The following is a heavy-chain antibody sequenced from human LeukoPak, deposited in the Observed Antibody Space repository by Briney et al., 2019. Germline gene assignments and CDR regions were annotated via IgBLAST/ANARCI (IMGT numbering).Heavy chain of an antibody. CDR3: AKDGVRVTFLSPRDYIWGSYRLGYFDY. V-gene: IGHV3-23*01. Sequence: AGSLTLSCAASGFTFSSYALSWVRQAPGQGLEWVSAISGSGGSTYYADSVKGRFTISRDNSKNTLYLQMNSLRAEDTAVYYCAKDGVRVTFLSPRDYIWGSYRLGYFDYWGQGTLVTVSS. D-gene: IGHD3-16*02. CDR1: GFTFSSYA. CDR2: ISGSGGST. J-gene: IGHJ4*02.